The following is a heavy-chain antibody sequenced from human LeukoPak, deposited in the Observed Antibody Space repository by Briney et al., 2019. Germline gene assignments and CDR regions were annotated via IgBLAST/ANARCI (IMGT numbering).Heavy chain of an antibody. CDR2: ISGSGGST. J-gene: IGHJ3*02. CDR1: GFTFSSYA. Sequence: GGSLRLSCAASGFTFSSYAMSWVRQAPGKGLEWVSAISGSGGSTYYADSVKGRFTISRDNAKNSLYLQMNSLRVEDTAVYYCARSFHILLARDVFHIWGQGTMVTVSS. D-gene: IGHD2/OR15-2a*01. CDR3: ARSFHILLARDVFHI. V-gene: IGHV3-23*01.